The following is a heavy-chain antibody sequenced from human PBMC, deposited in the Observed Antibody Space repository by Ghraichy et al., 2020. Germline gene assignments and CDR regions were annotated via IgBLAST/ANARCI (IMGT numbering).Heavy chain of an antibody. CDR1: GGSISSSSYY. Sequence: SETLSLTCTVSGGSISSSSYYWGWIRQPPGKGLEWIGSIYYSGSTYYNPSLKSRVTISVDTSKNQFSLKLSSVTAADTAVYYCARHQGLPHQPGIDYWGQGTLVTVSS. V-gene: IGHV4-39*01. J-gene: IGHJ4*02. CDR2: IYYSGST. CDR3: ARHQGLPHQPGIDY. D-gene: IGHD1-14*01.